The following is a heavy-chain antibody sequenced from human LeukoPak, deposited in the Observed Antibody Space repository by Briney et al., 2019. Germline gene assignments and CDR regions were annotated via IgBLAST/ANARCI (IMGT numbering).Heavy chain of an antibody. CDR1: GFTFSSYA. J-gene: IGHJ5*02. CDR3: AKDGAGSGRSRGWFDP. Sequence: GGSLRLSCAASGFTFSSYAMSWVRQAPGKGLEWVSAISGSGGSTYYADSVKGRFTISRDNSKNTLYPQMYSLRAEDTAVYYYAKDGAGSGRSRGWFDPWGQGTLVTVSS. CDR2: ISGSGGST. V-gene: IGHV3-23*01. D-gene: IGHD3-10*01.